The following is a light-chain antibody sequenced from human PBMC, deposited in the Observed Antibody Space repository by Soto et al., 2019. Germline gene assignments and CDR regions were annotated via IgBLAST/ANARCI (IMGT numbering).Light chain of an antibody. CDR2: LKSDGSH. V-gene: IGLV4-69*01. CDR3: QTWDTGIRV. Sequence: QPVLTQSPSASASLGASVKLTCTLSSRHRNYAIAWHQQQPEKGPRYLMKLKSDGSHSKGDGIPDRFSGSSSGAERYLTISSLQSEDEADYYCQTWDTGIRVFGGGTKLTVL. J-gene: IGLJ3*02. CDR1: SRHRNYA.